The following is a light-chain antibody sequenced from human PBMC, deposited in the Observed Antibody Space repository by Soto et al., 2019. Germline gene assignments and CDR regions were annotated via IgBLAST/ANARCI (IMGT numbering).Light chain of an antibody. CDR1: SSDVGGYNY. J-gene: IGLJ1*01. CDR3: ASYAGGNKV. V-gene: IGLV2-8*01. Sequence: QSALTQPPSASGSPGQSVTISCTGTSSDVGGYNYVSWYQQHPGKAPKLMIYEVTKRPSGVPDRFSGSKSGNTASPTVSGLLPEDEADYYCASYAGGNKVFGTGTKVTVL. CDR2: EVT.